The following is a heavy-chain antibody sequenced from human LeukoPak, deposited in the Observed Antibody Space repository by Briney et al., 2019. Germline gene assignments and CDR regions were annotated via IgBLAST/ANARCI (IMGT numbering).Heavy chain of an antibody. CDR3: VKEKLGSRWCTFDY. CDR1: GFTFDDYS. J-gene: IGHJ4*02. V-gene: IGHV3-43*01. CDR2: INMGGGKT. Sequence: GGSLRLSCVASGFTFDDYSMRWGRHAPGKGLEWVSLINMGGGKTYYAGSVKGRFTISRDNSKNSLYLQMNSLRTEDTALYYCVKEKLGSRWCTFDYWGQGALVTVSS. D-gene: IGHD6-13*01.